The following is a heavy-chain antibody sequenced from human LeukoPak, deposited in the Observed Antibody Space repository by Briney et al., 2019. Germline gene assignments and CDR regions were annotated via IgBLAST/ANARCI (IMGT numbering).Heavy chain of an antibody. CDR3: ARSPHILTGENFDY. CDR2: INPNSGGT. V-gene: IGHV1-2*02. CDR1: GYTFTGYY. Sequence: ASVKVSCKASGYTFTGYYMHWVRQAPGQGLEWMGWINPNSGGTNYAQKFQGRVTMTRDTSISTAYMQLSRLRSDDTAVYFCARSPHILTGENFDYWGQGTLLTVSS. D-gene: IGHD3-9*01. J-gene: IGHJ4*02.